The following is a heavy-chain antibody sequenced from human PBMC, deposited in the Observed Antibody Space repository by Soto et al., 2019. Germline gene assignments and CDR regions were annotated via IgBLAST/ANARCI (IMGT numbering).Heavy chain of an antibody. Sequence: QVQLQEAGPGLVRPSQTLSLPCAISGVSVSSGDYCWSWIRQPPGKGLEWIGYFYYHGAIYYSPSVERRPTISSHASQNRYSLRLTSVTAADTAVYYCALYDCDSTGYKWFDPWGQATLVTVSS. CDR3: ALYDCDSTGYKWFDP. D-gene: IGHD3-22*01. CDR1: GVSVSSGDYC. V-gene: IGHV4-30-4*01. J-gene: IGHJ5*02. CDR2: FYYHGAI.